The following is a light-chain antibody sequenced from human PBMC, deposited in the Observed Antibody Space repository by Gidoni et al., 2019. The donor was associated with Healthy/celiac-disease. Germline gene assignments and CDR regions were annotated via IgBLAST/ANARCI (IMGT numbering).Light chain of an antibody. CDR3: GTWDSSLSAWV. Sequence: QSVLTQPLSVSAAPGQKVTISCSGSSSNIGNNYVSWYQQLPGTAPKLLIYYNNKRPSGIPDRFSGSKSGTSATLGITGLQTGDEADYYCGTWDSSLSAWVFGGGTKLTVL. CDR1: SSNIGNNY. CDR2: YNN. J-gene: IGLJ3*02. V-gene: IGLV1-51*01.